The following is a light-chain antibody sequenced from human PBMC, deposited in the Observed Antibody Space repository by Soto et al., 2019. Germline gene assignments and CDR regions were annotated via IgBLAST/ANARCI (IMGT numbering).Light chain of an antibody. CDR1: SSDVGGYNY. V-gene: IGLV2-14*01. CDR2: EVS. Sequence: QSALTQPASVSGSPGQSITISCTGNSSDVGGYNYVSWYQQHPGKAPKLMIYEVSNRPSGVSYRFSGSKSGNTASLTISGLQAEDEADYYCSSHTSSNTRVFGTGTKLTVL. CDR3: SSHTSSNTRV. J-gene: IGLJ1*01.